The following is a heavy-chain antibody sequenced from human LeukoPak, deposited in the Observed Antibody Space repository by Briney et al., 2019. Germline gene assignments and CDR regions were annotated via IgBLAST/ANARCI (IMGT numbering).Heavy chain of an antibody. J-gene: IGHJ4*02. D-gene: IGHD2-2*01. CDR1: GYSISSGYY. CDR2: IYHSGST. Sequence: SETLSLTCTVSGYSISSGYYWGWIRQPPGKGLEWIGSIYHSGSTYYNPSLKSRVTISVDTSKNQFSLKLSSVTAADTAVYYCARLPKGGYCSSTSCYEPYWGQGTLVTVSS. V-gene: IGHV4-38-2*02. CDR3: ARLPKGGYCSSTSCYEPY.